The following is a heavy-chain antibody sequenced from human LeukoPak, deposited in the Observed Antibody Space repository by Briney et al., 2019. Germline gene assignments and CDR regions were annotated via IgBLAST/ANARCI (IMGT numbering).Heavy chain of an antibody. D-gene: IGHD5-24*01. CDR2: TYYRSKWYN. Sequence: SQTLSLTCAISGDSVSSNSAAWNWIRQSPSRGLEWLGRTYYRSKWYNDYAVSVKSRITINPDTSKNQFSLQLNSVTPEDTAVYYCARGVEMATIRFSAFDIWGQGTMVTVSS. CDR1: GDSVSSNSAA. V-gene: IGHV6-1*01. J-gene: IGHJ3*02. CDR3: ARGVEMATIRFSAFDI.